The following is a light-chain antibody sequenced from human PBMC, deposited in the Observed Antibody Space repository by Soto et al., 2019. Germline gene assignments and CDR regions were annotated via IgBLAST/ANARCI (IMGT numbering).Light chain of an antibody. J-gene: IGLJ2*01. CDR3: SSYTSSSTLV. Sequence: QSALTQPASVSGSPGQSITISCTGTSSDVGGYNYVSWYQQHPGKAPKLMIYEVSYRPSGVSNRFSASKSGNTASLTIAGLQAEDEADYYCSSYTSSSTLVFGGGTELTV. CDR1: SSDVGGYNY. V-gene: IGLV2-14*01. CDR2: EVS.